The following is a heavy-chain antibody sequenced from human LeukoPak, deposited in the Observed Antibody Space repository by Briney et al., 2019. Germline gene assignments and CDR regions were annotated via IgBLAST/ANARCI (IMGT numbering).Heavy chain of an antibody. D-gene: IGHD6-19*01. J-gene: IGHJ4*02. CDR2: IIPNSGGT. Sequence: ASVKVSCKASGYIFTAYDLHWVRQAPGQGLEWMGRIIPNSGGTNYAQKFQGRVTMTRDTSISTAFMELSRLRSDDTAVYYCAPRGGSSGWYVFDYWGQGTLVTVSS. CDR1: GYIFTAYD. CDR3: APRGGSSGWYVFDY. V-gene: IGHV1-2*06.